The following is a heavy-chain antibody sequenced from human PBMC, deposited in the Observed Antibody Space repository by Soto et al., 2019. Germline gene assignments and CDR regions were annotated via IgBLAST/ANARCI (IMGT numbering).Heavy chain of an antibody. V-gene: IGHV3-33*01. CDR1: RFTFSSYG. D-gene: IGHD3-16*01. J-gene: IGHJ3*02. Sequence: QVQLVESGGGVVQPGRSLRLSCAASRFTFSSYGMHWVRQAPGKGLEWVAVIWYDGSNKYYADSVKGRFTISRDNSKNTLYLQMNSLRAEDTAVYYCARVMITFGGTKDAFDIWGQGTMVTVSS. CDR2: IWYDGSNK. CDR3: ARVMITFGGTKDAFDI.